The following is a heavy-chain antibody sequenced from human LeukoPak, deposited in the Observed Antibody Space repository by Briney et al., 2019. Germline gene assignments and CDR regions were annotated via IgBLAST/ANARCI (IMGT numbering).Heavy chain of an antibody. CDR1: GGSITSYY. D-gene: IGHD2-2*01. CDR3: ARDKGYCSSTSCPFDGRYYYGMDV. V-gene: IGHV4-59*01. CDR2: IYYSGST. J-gene: IGHJ6*02. Sequence: SETLSLTCTVSGGSITSYYWSWIRQPPGKGLEWIAYIYYSGSTNYNPSLKSRVTISVDTSKNQFSLKLSSVTAADTAVYYCARDKGYCSSTSCPFDGRYYYGMDVWGQGTTVTVSS.